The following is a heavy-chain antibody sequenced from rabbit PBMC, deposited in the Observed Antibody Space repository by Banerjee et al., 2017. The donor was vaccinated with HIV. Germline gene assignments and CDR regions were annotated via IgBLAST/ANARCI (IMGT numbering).Heavy chain of an antibody. CDR3: ARDFAGYVDFAGANL. V-gene: IGHV1S40*01. CDR2: IYTGSGST. CDR1: GFDLSSYYY. J-gene: IGHJ4*01. Sequence: EESGGDLVKPGASLTLTCTASGFDLSSYYYMCWVRQAPGKGLEWIACIYTGSGSTYYASWAKGRFTISKTSSTTVTLQMTSLTAADTATYFCARDFAGYVDFAGANLWGPGTLVTVS. D-gene: IGHD6-1*01.